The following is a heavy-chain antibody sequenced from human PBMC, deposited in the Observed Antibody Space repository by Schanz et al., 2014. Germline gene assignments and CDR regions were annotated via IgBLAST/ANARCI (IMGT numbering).Heavy chain of an antibody. V-gene: IGHV3-66*03. CDR2: IHDRGNT. J-gene: IGHJ1*01. CDR3: ATGRAASNFGSEYFLY. CDR1: GFSVTSNS. Sequence: EVQLVESGGGLIQPGGSLKLACAASGFSVTSNSMNWVRQAPGKGLEWVSVIHDRGNTYSADSVKGRFAISRENSKNTMFLQMSSLRPEDTAVYYCATGRAASNFGSEYFLYWGQGTLVTVSS. D-gene: IGHD6-13*01.